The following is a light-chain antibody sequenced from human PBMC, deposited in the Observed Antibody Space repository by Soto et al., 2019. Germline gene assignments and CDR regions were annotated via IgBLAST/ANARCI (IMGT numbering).Light chain of an antibody. V-gene: IGKV3-20*01. J-gene: IGKJ1*01. CDR1: QNLVMNS. CDR2: YAA. CDR3: QQFGSSPRT. Sequence: EIVLPQSPGTLSLSPGERATLSCRASQNLVMNSLTWYQQKPGQAPRVLFYYAAKRATGIPDRFSASGSGTDFTLTISRLEPEDFAVYYCQQFGSSPRTFGQGTKVEIK.